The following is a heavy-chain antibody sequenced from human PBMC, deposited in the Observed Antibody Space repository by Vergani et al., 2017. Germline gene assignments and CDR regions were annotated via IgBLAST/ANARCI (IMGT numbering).Heavy chain of an antibody. CDR3: ADRDSSAPALDY. Sequence: EVQLVESGGGLVQPGGSLRLSCAASGFTFSTYDMHWVRQATGKGLEWVSAIGTAGDTYYPGSVKGRFTITRENDKTSLYLQMNGLRAGDTAVYYFADRDSSAPALDYWGQGTLVTVSS. D-gene: IGHD6-25*01. CDR2: IGTAGDT. J-gene: IGHJ4*02. V-gene: IGHV3-13*01. CDR1: GFTFSTYD.